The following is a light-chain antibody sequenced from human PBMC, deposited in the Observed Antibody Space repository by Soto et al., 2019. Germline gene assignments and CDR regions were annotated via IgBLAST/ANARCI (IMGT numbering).Light chain of an antibody. CDR2: NVN. CDR3: SSYVDYRAPYV. J-gene: IGLJ1*01. Sequence: QSALTQPASVSGSPGQSITISCAGTSSDVDYYDYVSWYQQHPGKAPKLILFNVNTRPSGIPHRFSGSKSGNTASLTISGLQTEDEADYYCSSYVDYRAPYVFGPGTKLTVL. V-gene: IGLV2-14*01. CDR1: SSDVDYYDY.